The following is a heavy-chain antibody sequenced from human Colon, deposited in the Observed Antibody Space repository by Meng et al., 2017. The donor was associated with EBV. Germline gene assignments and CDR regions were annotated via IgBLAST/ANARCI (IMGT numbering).Heavy chain of an antibody. CDR2: IYWDDDK. CDR1: GFSLSTSEVG. Sequence: QITLKESGPTLVKPTQTLPLTCTFSGFSLSTSEVGVGWIRQPPGKALEWLAVIYWDDDKRYSPSLKSRLTITKDTSKNQVVLTLTNMDPVDTATYYCALFTRSWFDPWGQGTLVTVSS. D-gene: IGHD2-2*01. CDR3: ALFTRSWFDP. V-gene: IGHV2-5*02. J-gene: IGHJ5*02.